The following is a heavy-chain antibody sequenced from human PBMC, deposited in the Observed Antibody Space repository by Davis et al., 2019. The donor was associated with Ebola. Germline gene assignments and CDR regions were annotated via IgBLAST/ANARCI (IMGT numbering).Heavy chain of an antibody. V-gene: IGHV5-51*01. J-gene: IGHJ3*02. CDR1: GYSFSSYW. CDR3: ARHLVRGDPVGFDI. Sequence: GESLKISCQGSGYSFSSYWIGWVRQMPGRGLEWVGIVYPNDSGYPGVSNTTYSPSFPGQVTISADKSANSAFLQWRSLKASDTAMYYCARHLVRGDPVGFDIWGRGTMVTVSS. D-gene: IGHD3-10*01. CDR2: VYPNDSGYPGVSNT.